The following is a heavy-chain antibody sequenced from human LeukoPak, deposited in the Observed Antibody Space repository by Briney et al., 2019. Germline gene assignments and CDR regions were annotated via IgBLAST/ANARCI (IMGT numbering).Heavy chain of an antibody. CDR1: GYTFNGYN. V-gene: IGHV1-2*02. Sequence: ASVRVSCKASGYTFNGYNIHWVRQAPGQGLEWMGWINPNNGATHYAQKFQGGVTMTRDTSITTFYMEVSSLRSDDTACYYCARYNWNDVVSALDSWGQGTLVTVSS. D-gene: IGHD1-1*01. CDR3: ARYNWNDVVSALDS. CDR2: INPNNGAT. J-gene: IGHJ4*02.